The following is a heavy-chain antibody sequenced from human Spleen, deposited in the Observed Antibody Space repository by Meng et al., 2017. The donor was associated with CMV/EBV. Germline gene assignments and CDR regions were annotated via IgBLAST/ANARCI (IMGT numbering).Heavy chain of an antibody. V-gene: IGHV3-21*01. Sequence: GESLKISCVASGFTFKNFAMGWVRQAPGKGLEWVSSISSSSSYIYYADSVKGRFTISRDNAKNPLYLQMNSLRAEDTAVYYCARARVGISSGPDSWGQGTLVTVSS. J-gene: IGHJ4*02. CDR3: ARARVGISSGPDS. CDR1: GFTFKNFA. D-gene: IGHD3-10*01. CDR2: ISSSSSYI.